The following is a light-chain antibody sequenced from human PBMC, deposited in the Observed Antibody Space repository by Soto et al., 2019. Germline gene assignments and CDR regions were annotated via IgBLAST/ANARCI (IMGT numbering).Light chain of an antibody. CDR2: DAS. V-gene: IGKV3-15*01. CDR3: QQCSWHPFTVT. Sequence: EIVMTQSPATLSVSPGERATLSCRASQNVSSNLAWYQQKPGQAPRLLIYDASTRATGIPARFSGSGSGTEYTLTISSLQSEDSAVYYCQQCSWHPFTVTFGGGTKVEIK. J-gene: IGKJ4*01. CDR1: QNVSSN.